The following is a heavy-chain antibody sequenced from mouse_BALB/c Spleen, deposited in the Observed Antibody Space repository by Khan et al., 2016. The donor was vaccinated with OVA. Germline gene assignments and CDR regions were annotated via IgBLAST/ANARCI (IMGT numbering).Heavy chain of an antibody. J-gene: IGHJ4*01. D-gene: IGHD2-13*01. Sequence: EVQLVESGGGLVQPKGSLKLSCAASGFTFNTYAMNWVRQAPGKGLEWVACIRSKTNNYSTYYADSVKDRFTISSDDSQSMLYLHMNNLKTEQTAMYYCVRHYNDYCEDAMDYWGQGTSVTVSS. CDR1: GFTFNTYA. V-gene: IGHV10-1*02. CDR2: IRSKTNNYST. CDR3: VRHYNDYCEDAMDY.